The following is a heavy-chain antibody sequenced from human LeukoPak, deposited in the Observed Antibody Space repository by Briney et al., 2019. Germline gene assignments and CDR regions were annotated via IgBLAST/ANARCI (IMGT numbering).Heavy chain of an antibody. J-gene: IGHJ5*02. CDR2: INYSGNT. V-gene: IGHV4-30-4*08. D-gene: IGHD2-2*01. Sequence: SETLSLTCTVSGGSISSGDYYWRWIRQPPGKGLEWIGYINYSGNTFHYNPSLKNRVTISVDTSKNRFSLRLSSVTAADTAVYYCASTNCSSASCYGANWFDPWGQGTLVTVSS. CDR1: GGSISSGDYY. CDR3: ASTNCSSASCYGANWFDP.